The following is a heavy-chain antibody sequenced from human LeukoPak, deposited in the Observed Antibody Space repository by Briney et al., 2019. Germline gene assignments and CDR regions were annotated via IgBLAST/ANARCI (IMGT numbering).Heavy chain of an antibody. CDR2: IYPGDSET. J-gene: IGHJ4*02. D-gene: IGHD5-18*01. CDR3: VRSRGYSYGYSYYFDY. Sequence: GESLKISCKTPGYSFTSYWIGWVRQMPGKGLEWMGIIYPGDSETRYSPSFQGQVTMSADKSISTAYLQWSSLKATDTAIYYCVRSRGYSYGYSYYFDYWGQGTLVTVSS. CDR1: GYSFTSYW. V-gene: IGHV5-51*01.